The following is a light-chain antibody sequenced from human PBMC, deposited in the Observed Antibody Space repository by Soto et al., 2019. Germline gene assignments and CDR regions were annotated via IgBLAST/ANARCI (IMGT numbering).Light chain of an antibody. Sequence: EIVLTQSPATLSLSPGERATLSCRASQSVSNNYLAWYQQKPGQAPRVIIYGASNRATGIPDRFSGSGSGTDFTLTISRLEPEDFAGYYCQQYGSSGTFGQGTQVDI. J-gene: IGKJ1*01. CDR1: QSVSNNY. CDR3: QQYGSSGT. CDR2: GAS. V-gene: IGKV3-20*01.